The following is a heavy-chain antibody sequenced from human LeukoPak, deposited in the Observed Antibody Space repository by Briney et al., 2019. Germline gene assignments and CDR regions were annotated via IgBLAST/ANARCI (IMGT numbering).Heavy chain of an antibody. D-gene: IGHD3-10*01. CDR3: ASTCYGSALN. CDR2: ISSSSSYI. CDR1: GFTFGDYA. Sequence: GGSLRLSCTASGFTFGDYAMSWFRQAPGKGLEWVSSISSSSSYIYYADSVKGRFTISRDNAKNSLYLQMNSLRAEDTAVYYCASTCYGSALNWGQGTLVTVSS. V-gene: IGHV3-21*01. J-gene: IGHJ4*02.